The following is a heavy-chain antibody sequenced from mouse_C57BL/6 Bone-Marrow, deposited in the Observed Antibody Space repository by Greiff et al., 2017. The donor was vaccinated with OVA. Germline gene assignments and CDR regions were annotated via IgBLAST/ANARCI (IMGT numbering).Heavy chain of an antibody. J-gene: IGHJ2*01. V-gene: IGHV1-63*01. Sequence: VQLQQSGAELVRPGTSVKMSCKASGYTFTNYWIGWAKQRPGHGLEWIGDIYPGGGYTNYNEKFKGKATLTADKSSSTAYMQFSSLTSEDSAIYYCARWGNYGNYHDYWGQGTTLTVSS. CDR3: ARWGNYGNYHDY. D-gene: IGHD2-1*01. CDR1: GYTFTNYW. CDR2: IYPGGGYT.